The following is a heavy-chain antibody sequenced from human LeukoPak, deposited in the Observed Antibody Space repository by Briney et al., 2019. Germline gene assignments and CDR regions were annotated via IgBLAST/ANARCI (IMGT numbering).Heavy chain of an antibody. CDR1: GYTFTSYG. CDR2: ISAYNGNT. J-gene: IGHJ5*02. Sequence: EASVKVSCKASGYTFTSYGISWVRQAPGQGLEWMGWISAYNGNTNYAQKLQGRVTMTTDTSTSTAYMELRSLRSDDTAVYYCARAVGWFGELLLGGWFDPWGQGTLVTVSS. CDR3: ARAVGWFGELLLGGWFDP. D-gene: IGHD3-10*01. V-gene: IGHV1-18*01.